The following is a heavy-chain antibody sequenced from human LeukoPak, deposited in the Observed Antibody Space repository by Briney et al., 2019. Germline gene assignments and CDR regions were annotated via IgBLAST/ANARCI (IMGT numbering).Heavy chain of an antibody. V-gene: IGHV3-30*18. J-gene: IGHJ4*02. CDR1: GFTFSSYG. Sequence: GRSLRLSCAASGFTFSSYGMHWVRQAPGKGLEWEAVISYDGRTKYYAASVKGRFTISRDNSKNTLYLQMNSLRAEDTAVYYCAKNQQGLAAACDYWGQGTLVTVSS. CDR2: ISYDGRTK. D-gene: IGHD6-13*01. CDR3: AKNQQGLAAACDY.